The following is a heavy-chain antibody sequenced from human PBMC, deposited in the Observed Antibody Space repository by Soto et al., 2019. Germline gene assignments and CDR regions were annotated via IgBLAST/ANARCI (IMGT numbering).Heavy chain of an antibody. J-gene: IGHJ1*01. D-gene: IGHD3-3*02. CDR1: GFTFSSDW. V-gene: IGHV3-7*04. CDR3: ARAYWHSTVGP. Sequence: EMQLVESGGGLVQPGGSLRLSCAASGFTFSSDWMSWVRQATGKGLEWVANINQDGSAKYYVDSVKGRFTISRDNAKNSLYLQMSSLRAEDTAVYYCARAYWHSTVGPWGQGTLVTVSS. CDR2: INQDGSAK.